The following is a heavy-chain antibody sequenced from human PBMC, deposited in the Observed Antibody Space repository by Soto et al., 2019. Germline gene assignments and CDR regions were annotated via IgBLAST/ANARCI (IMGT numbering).Heavy chain of an antibody. CDR2: IRRKANSYTT. Sequence: EVQLVESGGGLVQPGGSLRLSCAASGLIFSDYHMDWVRQAPGKGLEWVGRIRRKANSYTTEYAASVKGRFTISRDDSKNSLYLQMNSLKGKDTAVYYCAMLGGWSGGSSGMDVWGQGTTVTVSS. J-gene: IGHJ6*02. CDR1: GLIFSDYH. CDR3: AMLGGWSGGSSGMDV. V-gene: IGHV3-72*01. D-gene: IGHD6-19*01.